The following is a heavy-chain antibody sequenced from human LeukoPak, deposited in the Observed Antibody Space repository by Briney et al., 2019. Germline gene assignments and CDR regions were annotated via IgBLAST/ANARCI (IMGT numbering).Heavy chain of an antibody. CDR2: IRSSTTYV. V-gene: IGHV3-21*01. Sequence: GGSLRLSCAASGFTFSNYNMSWVRQAPGKGLEWVSSIRSSTTYVYYADSVKGRFTISRDNAKNSLYLQMNSLRAEDTAVYYCARDSLTMIVGRQKRGLGYWGQGTLVTVSS. CDR1: GFTFSNYN. J-gene: IGHJ4*02. D-gene: IGHD3-22*01. CDR3: ARDSLTMIVGRQKRGLGY.